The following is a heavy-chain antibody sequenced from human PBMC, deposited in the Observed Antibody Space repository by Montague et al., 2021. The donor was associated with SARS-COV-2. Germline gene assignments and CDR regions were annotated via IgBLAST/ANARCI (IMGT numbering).Heavy chain of an antibody. Sequence: TLSLTCTVSGGSISSSGYYWSWIRQHPGKGLEWIGYIYYSGSTYYNPSLKSRVTISVDTSKNQFSLKLSSVTAADTAVYYCARVRIVVVTAMRYFDLWGRGTLVTVSS. CDR3: ARVRIVVVTAMRYFDL. V-gene: IGHV4-31*03. D-gene: IGHD2-21*02. CDR2: IYYSGST. J-gene: IGHJ2*01. CDR1: GGSISSSGYY.